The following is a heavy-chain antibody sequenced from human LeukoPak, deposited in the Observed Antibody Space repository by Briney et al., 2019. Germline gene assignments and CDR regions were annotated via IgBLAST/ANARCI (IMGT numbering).Heavy chain of an antibody. J-gene: IGHJ6*02. CDR3: ARDSQRGYSYRYYYYGMDV. Sequence: PSETLSLTCTVSGGSISSGDYYWSWIRQPPGKGLEWIGYIYYSGSTYYNPSLKSRVTISVDTSKNQFSLKLCSVTAADTAVYYCARDSQRGYSYRYYYYGMDVWGQGTTVTVSS. V-gene: IGHV4-30-4*01. CDR2: IYYSGST. D-gene: IGHD5-18*01. CDR1: GGSISSGDYY.